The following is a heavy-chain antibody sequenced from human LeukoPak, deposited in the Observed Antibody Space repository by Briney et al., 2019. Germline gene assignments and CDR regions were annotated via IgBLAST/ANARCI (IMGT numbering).Heavy chain of an antibody. J-gene: IGHJ2*01. CDR1: GGSISSYY. V-gene: IGHV4-4*07. CDR3: ARGYDFWSGPYWYFDL. CDR2: IYTSGST. Sequence: KTSETLSLTCTVSGGSISSYYWSWIRQPAGKGLEWIGRIYTSGSTNYNPSLKSRVTISVDKSKNQFSLKLSSVPAADTAVYYCARGYDFWSGPYWYFDLWGRGTLVTVSS. D-gene: IGHD3-3*01.